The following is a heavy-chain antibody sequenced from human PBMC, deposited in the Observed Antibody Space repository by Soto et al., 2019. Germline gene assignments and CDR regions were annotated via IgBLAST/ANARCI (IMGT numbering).Heavy chain of an antibody. CDR2: IYYGGST. CDR1: GGSISSGGYY. CDR3: AMGADYNDSSGYPQGFDY. D-gene: IGHD3-22*01. V-gene: IGHV4-31*03. Sequence: QVQLQESGPGLVKPSQTLSLTCTVSGGSISSGGYYWSWIRQHPGKGLEWIGYIYYGGSTYYNPSLNRRVTISDDTSKNRFAMKLISVTAADTAVYYCAMGADYNDSSGYPQGFDYWGQGTMVTVSS. J-gene: IGHJ4*02.